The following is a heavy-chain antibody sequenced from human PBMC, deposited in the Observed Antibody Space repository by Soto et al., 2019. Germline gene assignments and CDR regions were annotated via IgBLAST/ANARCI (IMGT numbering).Heavy chain of an antibody. CDR1: GGSFSGYY. CDR3: ARGANWDPYWYFDL. V-gene: IGHV4-34*01. CDR2: INHSGST. Sequence: SETLSLTCAVYGGSFSGYYWSWIRQPPGKGLEWIGEINHSGSTNYNPSLKSRVTISVDTSKNQFSLKLSSVTAADTAVYYCARGANWDPYWYFDLWGRGTLVTVSS. D-gene: IGHD7-27*01. J-gene: IGHJ2*01.